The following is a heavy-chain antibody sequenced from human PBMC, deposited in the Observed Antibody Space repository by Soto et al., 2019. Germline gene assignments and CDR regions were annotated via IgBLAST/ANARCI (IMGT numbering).Heavy chain of an antibody. CDR1: GSSNS. Sequence: EVQLVESGGGLVQPGGSLRLSCAASGSSNSMSWVRQAPGKGLEWVANIGQDGGEKNYLESVRGRFTISRDSAKKSLYLEMNSLRAEDTAVYYCTGGSGWVSESWGQGTLVTVSS. V-gene: IGHV3-7*05. J-gene: IGHJ4*02. CDR2: IGQDGGEK. CDR3: TGGSGWVSES. D-gene: IGHD6-19*01.